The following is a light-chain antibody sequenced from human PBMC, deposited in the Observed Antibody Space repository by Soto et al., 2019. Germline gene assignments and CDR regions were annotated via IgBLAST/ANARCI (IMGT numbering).Light chain of an antibody. CDR1: QSLRSS. Sequence: ETMMTQSPDTLSVSLGERATLSCRASQSLRSSLAWYQQKPGQAPRLLIFDASTRATGIPARFSGSGSGTEFTLTISSLQSEDFATYYCQQANDWPPTFGQGT. CDR2: DAS. CDR3: QQANDWPPT. V-gene: IGKV3-15*01. J-gene: IGKJ1*01.